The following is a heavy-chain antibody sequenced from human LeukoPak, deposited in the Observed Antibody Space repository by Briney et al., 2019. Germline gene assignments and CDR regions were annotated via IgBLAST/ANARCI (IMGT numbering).Heavy chain of an antibody. CDR3: ARDPALRPTPYKRLYCSSTSCLPRDY. CDR1: GGSISSYY. Sequence: SETLSLTCTVSGGSISSYYWSWIRQPPGKGLEWIGYIYYSGSTNYNPSLKSRVTISVDTSKNQFSLKLSSVTAADTAVYYCARDPALRPTPYKRLYCSSTSCLPRDYWGQGALVTVSS. V-gene: IGHV4-59*12. J-gene: IGHJ4*02. D-gene: IGHD2-2*01. CDR2: IYYSGST.